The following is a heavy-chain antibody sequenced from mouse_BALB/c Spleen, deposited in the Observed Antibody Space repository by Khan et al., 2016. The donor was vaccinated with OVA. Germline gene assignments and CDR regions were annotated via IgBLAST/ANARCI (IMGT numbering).Heavy chain of an antibody. CDR3: ARNREPDYFDY. CDR2: IWAGGST. J-gene: IGHJ2*01. Sequence: VQLQESGPGLVAPSQSLSITCTVSGFSLTNYGVHWVRQPPGKGLEWLGVIWAGGSTNYNSPLMSRLSISKDNSKSQVFLKMNSLQTDDTAMYFCARNREPDYFDYWGQGTTLTVSS. CDR1: GFSLTNYG. V-gene: IGHV2-9*02.